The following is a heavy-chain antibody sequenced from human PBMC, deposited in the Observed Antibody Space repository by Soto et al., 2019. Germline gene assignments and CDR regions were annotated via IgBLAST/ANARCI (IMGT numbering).Heavy chain of an antibody. Sequence: QLQLQESGPGLVKPSETLSLTCTVSGGSISSSSYYWGWIRQPPGKGLEWIGSIYSSGSTYYSPPLKSRVTISVDTSKNQFSLKLSSVTAADTAVYYCARQGAAAGTGGWGQGTLVTVSS. V-gene: IGHV4-39*01. CDR2: IYSSGST. CDR3: ARQGAAAGTGG. D-gene: IGHD6-13*01. CDR1: GGSISSSSYY. J-gene: IGHJ4*02.